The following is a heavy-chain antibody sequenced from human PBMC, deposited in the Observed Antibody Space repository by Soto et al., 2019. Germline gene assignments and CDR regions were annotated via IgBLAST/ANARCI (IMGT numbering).Heavy chain of an antibody. Sequence: PSETLSLTCTVSGGSISSGGYYWSWIRQHPGKGLEWIGYIYYNGSTYYNPSLKSRVTISVDTSKNQFSLKLSSVTAADTAVYYCARDRFPKMATIYEEPYYYYYGMDVWGQGTTVTVSS. J-gene: IGHJ6*02. CDR2: IYYNGST. CDR3: ARDRFPKMATIYEEPYYYYYGMDV. D-gene: IGHD5-12*01. V-gene: IGHV4-31*03. CDR1: GGSISSGGYY.